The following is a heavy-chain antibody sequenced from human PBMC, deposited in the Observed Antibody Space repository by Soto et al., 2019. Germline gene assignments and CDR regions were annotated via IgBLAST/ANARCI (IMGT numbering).Heavy chain of an antibody. CDR2: GGSGGSR. J-gene: IGHJ6*03. Sequence: DVQLLESGGGLVQWGGSLRLSCVTSGFTFSTYGMTWVRQAPGKGLEWVSYGGSGGSRYYAESVKGRFTISRDNSKNTLSLEMNSLRAEDTATYYCVKFRGRAYPYYYMDVWGKGITVTVSS. CDR1: GFTFSTYG. V-gene: IGHV3-23*01. CDR3: VKFRGRAYPYYYMDV. D-gene: IGHD3-10*01.